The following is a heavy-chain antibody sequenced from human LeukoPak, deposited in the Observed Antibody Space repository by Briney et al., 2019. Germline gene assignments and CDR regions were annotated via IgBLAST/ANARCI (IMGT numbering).Heavy chain of an antibody. CDR3: ARGNTVASFDY. CDR1: GYSFNSYW. D-gene: IGHD2/OR15-2a*01. J-gene: IGHJ4*02. V-gene: IGHV5-51*01. Sequence: GESLKISCMGSGYSFNSYWIAWVRQMPGKGLEWMGIIYPGDSDTRYSPSFQGQVIISVDKSIGTAYLQWSSLKASDTAMYYCARGNTVASFDYWGQGTLVTVPS. CDR2: IYPGDSDT.